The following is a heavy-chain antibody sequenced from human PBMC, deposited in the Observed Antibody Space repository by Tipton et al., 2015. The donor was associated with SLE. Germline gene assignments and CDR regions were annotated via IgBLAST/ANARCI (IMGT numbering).Heavy chain of an antibody. V-gene: IGHV3-9*01. D-gene: IGHD1-26*01. CDR3: ASADSTDSSGMHAFDL. CDR1: GFSFHDYA. Sequence: SLRLSCAASGFSFHDYAMHWVRQPPGKGLEWVSSINWNNGNVGYADSVKGRFTISRDNAKNSLYLQMNSLRAEDTAVYYCASADSTDSSGMHAFDLWGRGTVVTVSS. CDR2: INWNNGNV. J-gene: IGHJ3*01.